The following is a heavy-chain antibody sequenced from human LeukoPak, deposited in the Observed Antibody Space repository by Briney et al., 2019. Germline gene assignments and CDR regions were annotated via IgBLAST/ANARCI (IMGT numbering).Heavy chain of an antibody. V-gene: IGHV1-2*02. CDR1: GYTFTDYY. D-gene: IGHD6-13*01. CDR2: INPSSGGT. J-gene: IGHJ6*03. Sequence: GASVKVSCKASGYTFTDYYMHWVRQAPGQGLEWMGWINPSSGGTDYAQKFQGRVTMTRDTSISTAYMDLSRLRSDDTAVYYCARGPEYSSSWGNYYYYYMDVWGKGTTVTVSS. CDR3: ARGPEYSSSWGNYYYYYMDV.